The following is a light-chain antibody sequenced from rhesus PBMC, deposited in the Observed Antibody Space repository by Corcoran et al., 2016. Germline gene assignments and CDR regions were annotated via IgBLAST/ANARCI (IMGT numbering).Light chain of an antibody. J-gene: IGKJ1*01. Sequence: DIVMTQSPDSLAVSLGERVTIKCKSSQRLLYSSNNKNSLAWYQQKPGNKPKLLIYWASSRESGVPPRFRGIGSGTDFTLNISGVQAEDVAVYYCHQHYSSPWTFGRGTKVEIK. CDR2: WAS. CDR3: HQHYSSPWT. CDR1: QRLLYSSNNKNS. V-gene: IGKV4-1*01.